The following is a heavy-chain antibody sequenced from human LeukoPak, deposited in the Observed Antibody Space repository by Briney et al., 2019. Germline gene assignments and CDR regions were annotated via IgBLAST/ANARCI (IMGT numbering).Heavy chain of an antibody. CDR2: ISSGGMTI. CDR3: ARGDYDIVTCYYSMYSYGVDV. D-gene: IGHD3-9*01. V-gene: IGHV3-48*03. J-gene: IGHJ6*02. Sequence: GGSLKLSCEASGFTFSSYEMNWVRQAPGKGLEWISYISSGGMTIYYADSVRGRFTVSRDNTKNSLFLQMNSLRAEDTAVYFCARGDYDIVTCYYSMYSYGVDVWGQGTAVTVSS. CDR1: GFTFSSYE.